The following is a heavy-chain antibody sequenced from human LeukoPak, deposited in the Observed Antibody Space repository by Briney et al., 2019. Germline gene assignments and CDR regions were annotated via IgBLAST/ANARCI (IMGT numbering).Heavy chain of an antibody. CDR1: GFTFSSYG. D-gene: IGHD6-19*01. V-gene: IGHV3-30*03. Sequence: GGSLRLSCAASGFTFSSYGMHWVRQAPGKGLEWVAVISYDGSNKYYADSVKGRFTISRDNSKNTLYLQMNSLRAEDTAVYYCAGDFSIAVAGPLDYWGQGTLVTVSS. CDR3: AGDFSIAVAGPLDY. J-gene: IGHJ4*02. CDR2: ISYDGSNK.